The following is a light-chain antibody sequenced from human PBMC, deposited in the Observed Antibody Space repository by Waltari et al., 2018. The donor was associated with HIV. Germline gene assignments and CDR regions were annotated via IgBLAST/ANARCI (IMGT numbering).Light chain of an antibody. J-gene: IGLJ1*01. V-gene: IGLV1-47*01. CDR1: SSNIENDN. CDR2: KGT. CDR3: VGWDSRLRGYV. Sequence: QPVLTQPPSASGTPGQRVTISCSGSSSNIENDNVYWYQQFPGPAPKLLIYKGTRRPSGVPDRFTGSKAGTSASLAIGGLRSEDEADYYCVGWDSRLRGYVFGTGTKVTVL.